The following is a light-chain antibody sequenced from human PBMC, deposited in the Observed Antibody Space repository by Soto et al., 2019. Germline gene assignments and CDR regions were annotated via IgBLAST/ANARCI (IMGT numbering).Light chain of an antibody. J-gene: IGLJ3*02. Sequence: QSVLTQPASLSASPGASASLTCTLRSGINVGTYRIYWYQQKPGSPPQYLLRYKSDSDKQQGSGVPSRFSGSKDASANAGILLISGLQSEDEADYYCMIWHSSAVWFGGGTKVTVL. CDR1: SGINVGTYR. CDR2: YKSDSDK. V-gene: IGLV5-45*01. CDR3: MIWHSSAVW.